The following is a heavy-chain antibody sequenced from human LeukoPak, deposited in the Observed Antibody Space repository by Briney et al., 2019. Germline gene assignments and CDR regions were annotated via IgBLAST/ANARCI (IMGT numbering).Heavy chain of an antibody. CDR2: TYYRAKWYN. CDR1: GDSVSSNSAA. J-gene: IGHJ4*02. V-gene: IGHV6-1*01. Sequence: WQTLSLTYSISGDSVSSNSAAWNWVRQSPSRGLEWLGRTYYRAKWYNEDAGYVKSRITINPDTTKKGDELQLNSVTPDEKAVYYCATHLFDFWGQGTLVTVSS. CDR3: ATHLFDF.